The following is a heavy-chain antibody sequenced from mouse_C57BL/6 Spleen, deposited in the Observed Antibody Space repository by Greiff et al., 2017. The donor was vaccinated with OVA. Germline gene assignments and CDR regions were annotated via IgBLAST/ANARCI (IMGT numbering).Heavy chain of an antibody. D-gene: IGHD1-1*01. Sequence: EVQLQQSGPELVKPGASVKISCKASGYTFTDYYMNWVKQSHGKSLEWIGDINPNNGGTRYNQKFKGKATLTVDKSSSTAYMELRSLTSEDSAVYYCARYYYGSSPYYYAMDYWGQGTSVTVSS. V-gene: IGHV1-26*01. J-gene: IGHJ4*01. CDR3: ARYYYGSSPYYYAMDY. CDR2: INPNNGGT. CDR1: GYTFTDYY.